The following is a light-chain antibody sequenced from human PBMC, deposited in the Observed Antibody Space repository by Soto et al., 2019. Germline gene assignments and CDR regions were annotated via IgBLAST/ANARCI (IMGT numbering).Light chain of an antibody. CDR3: QQYGSSPQT. CDR1: QSVTANY. Sequence: EIVLTQSPGTLSLSPGERATLSCRASQSVTANYLAWYQHKSGQAPRLLIHGASSRATGIPDRFSGSGSGTDFTLTISTLESEDFAVYYCQQYGSSPQTFGQGTKVEIK. J-gene: IGKJ1*01. CDR2: GAS. V-gene: IGKV3-20*01.